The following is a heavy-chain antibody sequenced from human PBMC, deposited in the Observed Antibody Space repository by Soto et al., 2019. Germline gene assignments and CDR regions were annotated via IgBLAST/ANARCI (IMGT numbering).Heavy chain of an antibody. CDR3: ARDRGCYCGTECYPLDV. J-gene: IGHJ6*04. V-gene: IGHV4-59*01. D-gene: IGHD2-21*01. CDR1: GGSISRYY. CDR2: MYNTGST. Sequence: SETLSLTCTVSGGSISRYYWSWIRQPPGKGLEWIGYMYNTGSTVYNPSFKSRVTISVDTSKNQFSLKLNSVTAADTAVYYCARDRGCYCGTECYPLDVWGKGTTVTVAS.